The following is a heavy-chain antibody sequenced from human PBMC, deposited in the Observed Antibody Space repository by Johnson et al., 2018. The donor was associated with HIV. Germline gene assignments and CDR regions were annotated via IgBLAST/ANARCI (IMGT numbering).Heavy chain of an antibody. D-gene: IGHD3-3*01. CDR3: AKVRGDFWSGYYGGLNDAFDI. Sequence: VQLVESGGGVVQPGGSLRLSCAASGFTFNTYGMHWVRQAPGKGLEWVAFIRYDGSNKYYADSVKGRFTISRDNSKNTLYLQMNSLRAEDTAVYYCAKVRGDFWSGYYGGLNDAFDIWGQGTMVTVSS. V-gene: IGHV3-30*02. CDR1: GFTFNTYG. CDR2: IRYDGSNK. J-gene: IGHJ3*02.